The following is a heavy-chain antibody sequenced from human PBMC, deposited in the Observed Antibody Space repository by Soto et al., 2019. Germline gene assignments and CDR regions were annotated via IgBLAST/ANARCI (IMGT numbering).Heavy chain of an antibody. CDR1: GGSISRSTYY. D-gene: IGHD3-22*01. Sequence: ETLSLTCPVSGGSISRSTYYWGWIRQPPGKGLEWIGSLYYSGSTFYNPSLKSRVTISVDTSKNQFSLKVNSVTAADTAVYYCARLYYDSSGYYYLGYFDYWGQGTLVTVYS. V-gene: IGHV4-39*01. CDR2: LYYSGST. J-gene: IGHJ4*02. CDR3: ARLYYDSSGYYYLGYFDY.